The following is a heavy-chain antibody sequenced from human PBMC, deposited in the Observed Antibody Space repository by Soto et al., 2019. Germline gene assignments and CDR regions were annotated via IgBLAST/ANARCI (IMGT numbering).Heavy chain of an antibody. J-gene: IGHJ1*01. CDR3: ARAAIGTWTEYFQY. D-gene: IGHD2-2*01. CDR1: GYTFTTYA. CDR2: INAGNGNT. V-gene: IGHV1-3*01. Sequence: VASVKVSCKASGYTFTTYAMHWVRQAPGQRLEWMGWINAGNGNTRYSQKFQGRVTITRDTSASTAYMELSSLRSEDTAVYYCARAAIGTWTEYFQYWGQGTLVTVSS.